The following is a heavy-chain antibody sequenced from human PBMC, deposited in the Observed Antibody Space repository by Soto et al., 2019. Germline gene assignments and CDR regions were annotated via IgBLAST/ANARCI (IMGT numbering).Heavy chain of an antibody. D-gene: IGHD3-9*01. Sequence: GASVKVSCKASGYTFTGYYMHWVRQAPGQGFEWMGRISPKSGGTNYARKFEGRVTMTWDTSLKTAYMELSSLISEDTAVYYCARPPGYISDWYYFDLWGQGTLVTVSS. J-gene: IGHJ4*02. V-gene: IGHV1-2*02. CDR1: GYTFTGYY. CDR2: ISPKSGGT. CDR3: ARPPGYISDWYYFDL.